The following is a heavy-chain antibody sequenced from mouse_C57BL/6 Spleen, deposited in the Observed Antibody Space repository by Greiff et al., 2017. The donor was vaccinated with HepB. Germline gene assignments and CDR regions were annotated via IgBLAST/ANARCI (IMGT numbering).Heavy chain of an antibody. CDR3: AREVADY. V-gene: IGHV5-17*01. J-gene: IGHJ2*01. Sequence: EVKVEESGGGLVKPGGSLKLSCAASGFTFSDYGMHWVRQAPEKGPEWVAYISSGSSTIYYADTVKGRFTISRDNAKNTLFLQMTSLRSEDTAMYYCAREVADYWGQGTTLTVSS. CDR2: ISSGSSTI. D-gene: IGHD1-1*01. CDR1: GFTFSDYG.